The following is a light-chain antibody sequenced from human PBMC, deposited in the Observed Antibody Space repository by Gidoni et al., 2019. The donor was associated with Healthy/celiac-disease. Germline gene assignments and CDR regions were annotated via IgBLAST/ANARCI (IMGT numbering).Light chain of an antibody. Sequence: EIVLTQSTATLSLSTGARATLTCRASQSVSSYLAWYQQKPGQAPRLLIYDASNRATGIPARFSGSGSGTDFTLTISSLEPEDFAVYYCQQRSNWLTFGGGTKVEI. V-gene: IGKV3-11*01. CDR3: QQRSNWLT. J-gene: IGKJ4*01. CDR2: DAS. CDR1: QSVSSY.